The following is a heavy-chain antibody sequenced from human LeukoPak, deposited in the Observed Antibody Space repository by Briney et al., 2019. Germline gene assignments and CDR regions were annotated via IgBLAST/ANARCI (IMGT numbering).Heavy chain of an antibody. Sequence: SVKVSCKASGGTLSSYAISWVRQAPGQGLEWMGGIIPIFGTANYAQKFQGRVTITTDESTSTAYMELSSLRSEDTAVYYCARVFLYRFDPWGQGTLVTVSS. J-gene: IGHJ5*02. CDR1: GGTLSSYA. CDR3: ARVFLYRFDP. CDR2: IIPIFGTA. D-gene: IGHD5/OR15-5a*01. V-gene: IGHV1-69*05.